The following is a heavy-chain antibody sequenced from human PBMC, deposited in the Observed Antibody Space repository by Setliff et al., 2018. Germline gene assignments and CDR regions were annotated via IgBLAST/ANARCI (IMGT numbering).Heavy chain of an antibody. V-gene: IGHV2-5*01. CDR1: GFTLSTSLVG. D-gene: IGHD2-21*01. CDR3: AHIAGGGNSPRHDY. J-gene: IGHJ4*02. CDR2: IYWNDEK. Sequence: SGPTLVNPTQTLTLTCTFSGFTLSTSLVGVGWIRQPPGKALEWLALIYWNDEKRYSPSLKSRLTITKDTSKNQVVLTMTNMDPVDTATYYCAHIAGGGNSPRHDYWGQGTLVTVSS.